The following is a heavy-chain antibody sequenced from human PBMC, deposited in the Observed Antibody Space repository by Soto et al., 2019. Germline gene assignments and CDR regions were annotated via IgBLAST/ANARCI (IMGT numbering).Heavy chain of an antibody. Sequence: ESGGGLVKPGGSLRLSCAASGFTFSSYSMNWVRQAPGKGLEWVSSISSARDYIYYAESVKGRFTISRDNAKNSLYLQMNSLRAEDTAVYYCARWVGSGTYSPTYFDYWGQGTLVTVSS. J-gene: IGHJ4*02. D-gene: IGHD3-10*01. CDR1: GFTFSSYS. V-gene: IGHV3-21*01. CDR2: ISSARDYI. CDR3: ARWVGSGTYSPTYFDY.